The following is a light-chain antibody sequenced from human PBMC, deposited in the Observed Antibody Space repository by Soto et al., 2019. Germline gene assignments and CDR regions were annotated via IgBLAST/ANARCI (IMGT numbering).Light chain of an antibody. V-gene: IGKV1-5*03. CDR2: KAS. CDR3: QQYNSYPIT. CDR1: QSISSW. Sequence: DIQMTQSPSTLSASVGDRVTITCRASQSISSWLAWYQKKPGKDPKLLIYKASSLESGVPSRFSGSGSGTEFNLTISRLQTDDFATYYCQQYNSYPITFGQGTRLEIK. J-gene: IGKJ5*01.